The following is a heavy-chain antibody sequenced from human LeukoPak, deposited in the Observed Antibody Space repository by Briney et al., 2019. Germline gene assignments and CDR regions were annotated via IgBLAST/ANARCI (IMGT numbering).Heavy chain of an antibody. CDR1: GGAISGYY. CDR2: VYSSGST. J-gene: IGHJ4*02. Sequence: SETLSLTCTVSGGAISGYYWSWIRQPAGKGLEWLGRVYSSGSTKYNPSLESRVTMSVDTSKNQCSLKLNFVTAADTAVYYCARVGSGYDFFDYWGQGTLVTVSS. CDR3: ARVGSGYDFFDY. V-gene: IGHV4-4*07. D-gene: IGHD3/OR15-3a*01.